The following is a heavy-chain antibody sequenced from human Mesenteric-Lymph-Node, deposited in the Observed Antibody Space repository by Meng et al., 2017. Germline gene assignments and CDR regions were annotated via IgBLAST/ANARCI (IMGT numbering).Heavy chain of an antibody. D-gene: IGHD3-3*01. Sequence: SETLSLTWAVCGGSFSAYYWNWIRQPPGKGLEWIGEINHSGCTNYNPSLKSRVTISVDTSKNQFSLKLSSVTASDTAVFYCARVGDYDLLSGYPIDYWGQGTLVTVSS. CDR3: ARVGDYDLLSGYPIDY. J-gene: IGHJ4*02. CDR2: INHSGCT. V-gene: IGHV4-34*01. CDR1: GGSFSAYY.